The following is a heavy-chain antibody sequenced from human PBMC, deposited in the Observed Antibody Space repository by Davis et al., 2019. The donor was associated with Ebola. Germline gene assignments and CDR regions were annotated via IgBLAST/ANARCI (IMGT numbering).Heavy chain of an antibody. CDR3: ARAYSSSSPYFDY. Sequence: GESLKISCAASGFTFSDYYMSWIRQAPGKGLEWVSYISSSGSTIYYADSVKGRFTISRDNAKNSLYLQMNSLRAEDTAVYYCARAYSSSSPYFDYWGQGTLVTVSS. V-gene: IGHV3-11*01. CDR1: GFTFSDYY. CDR2: ISSSGSTI. D-gene: IGHD6-6*01. J-gene: IGHJ4*02.